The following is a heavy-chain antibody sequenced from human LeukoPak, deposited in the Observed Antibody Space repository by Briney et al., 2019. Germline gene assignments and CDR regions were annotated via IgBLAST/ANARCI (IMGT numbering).Heavy chain of an antibody. CDR3: ARDGVTMITSVLGNWFDP. J-gene: IGHJ5*02. D-gene: IGHD3-22*01. CDR1: GYTFTSYG. CDR2: ISAYNGNT. Sequence: ASVKVSCKASGYTFTSYGISWVRQAPGQGLEWMGWISAYNGNTNYAQKLQGRVTMTTDTSTSTAYMELRSLRSDDTAVYYCARDGVTMITSVLGNWFDPWGQGTLVTVSS. V-gene: IGHV1-18*01.